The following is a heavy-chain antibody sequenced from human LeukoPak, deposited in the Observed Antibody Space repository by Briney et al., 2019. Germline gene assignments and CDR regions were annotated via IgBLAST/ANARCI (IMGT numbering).Heavy chain of an antibody. CDR1: GFTFSSYW. CDR3: ARGLTLLGYCSSTSCLMNY. CDR2: IKQDGSEK. V-gene: IGHV3-7*01. J-gene: IGHJ4*02. Sequence: GGSLRLSCAASGFTFSSYWMSWVRQAPGKGLEWVANIKQDGSEKYYVDSVKGRFTISRDNAKNSLYLQMNSLRAEDTGVYYCARGLTLLGYCSSTSCLMNYWGQGTLVTVSS. D-gene: IGHD2-2*01.